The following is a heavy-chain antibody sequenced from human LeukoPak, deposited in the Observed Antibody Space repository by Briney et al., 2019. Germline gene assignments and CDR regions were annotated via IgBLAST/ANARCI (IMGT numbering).Heavy chain of an antibody. D-gene: IGHD3-3*01. CDR1: GFTFSSYG. CDR3: AKDIYDFWSGYPPTPNWFDP. Sequence: GGSLRLSCAASGFTFSSYGMPWVRQAPGKGLEWVAFIRYDGSNKYYADSVKGRFTISRDNSKNTLYLQMNSLRAEDTAVYYCAKDIYDFWSGYPPTPNWFDPWGQGTLVTVSS. J-gene: IGHJ5*02. CDR2: IRYDGSNK. V-gene: IGHV3-30*02.